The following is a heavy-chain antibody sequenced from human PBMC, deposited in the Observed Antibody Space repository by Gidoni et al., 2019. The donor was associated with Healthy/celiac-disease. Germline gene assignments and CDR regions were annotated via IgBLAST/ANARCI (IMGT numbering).Heavy chain of an antibody. CDR3: AREGDILTGYAGY. CDR2: MYSGGST. V-gene: IGHV3-53*01. Sequence: EVQLVESGGGLIQPGGSLRLSCAASGFTVSSNYMCWVRQAPGKGLEWVSVMYSGGSTYYADSVKGRFTISRDNSKNTLYLQMNSLRAEDTAVYYCAREGDILTGYAGYWGQGTLVTVSS. J-gene: IGHJ4*02. CDR1: GFTVSSNY. D-gene: IGHD3-9*01.